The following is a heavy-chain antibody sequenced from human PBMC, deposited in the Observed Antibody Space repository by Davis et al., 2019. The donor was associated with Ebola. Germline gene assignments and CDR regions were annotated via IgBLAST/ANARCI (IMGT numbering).Heavy chain of an antibody. CDR1: GGSISGYC. CDR2: INHSGKT. CDR3: ARGGRHIVVVTAHDA. D-gene: IGHD2-21*02. V-gene: IGHV4-34*01. Sequence: MPSETLSLTCGVYGGSISGYCWSWIRQSPGQGLEWIGEINHSGKTNYNPSLKSRVTMSVDTSKNQFSLKVKSVTAADTAVYYCARGGRHIVVVTAHDAWGQGTLVTVSS. J-gene: IGHJ5*02.